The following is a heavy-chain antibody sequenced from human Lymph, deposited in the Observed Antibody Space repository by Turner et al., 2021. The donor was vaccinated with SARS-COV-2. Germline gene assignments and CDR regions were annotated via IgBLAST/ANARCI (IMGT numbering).Heavy chain of an antibody. V-gene: IGHV3-30*18. J-gene: IGHJ6*02. CDR1: GFTFSGYG. CDR3: AKDLSAWDYYYYYGMDV. CDR2: ISYDGNNE. D-gene: IGHD7-27*01. Sequence: QVQLVESGGGVVQPGRSLRLSCAASGFTFSGYGMHWGRQAPGKGLEWVAVISYDGNNEHCADSVKGRFTISRDNSKNTLYFQMNRLIPDDTAVYYCAKDLSAWDYYYYYGMDVWGQGTTVTVSS.